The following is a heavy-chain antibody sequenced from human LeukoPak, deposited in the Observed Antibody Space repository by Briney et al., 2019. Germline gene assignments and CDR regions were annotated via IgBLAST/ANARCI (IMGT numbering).Heavy chain of an antibody. V-gene: IGHV3-48*01. D-gene: IGHD5-18*01. CDR1: GFTFSDSS. CDR3: ARNLNTADDY. Sequence: GGSLRLSCTASGFTFSDSSMNWVRQAPGKGLEWLSYISSSSTTIYYADSVKGRFTISRDDAKNSLYLQMNSLRAEDTAGYYCARNLNTADDYWGQGILVTVSS. J-gene: IGHJ4*02. CDR2: ISSSSTTI.